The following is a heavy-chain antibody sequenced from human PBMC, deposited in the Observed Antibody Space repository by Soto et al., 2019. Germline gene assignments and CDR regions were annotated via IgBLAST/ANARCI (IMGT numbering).Heavy chain of an antibody. CDR2: IIPIFDTT. J-gene: IGHJ4*02. D-gene: IGHD3-22*01. Sequence: QVHLVQSGAEVKKPGSSVKVSCKASGGTFSSYAISWVRQAPGQGIEWMGRIIPIFDTTNYAQKFQGRVTITADDSTSTAYMELSSLRSEDTAVYYCVGYYYNTRGYYYDYWGQGTLVTVSS. V-gene: IGHV1-69*18. CDR1: GGTFSSYA. CDR3: VGYYYNTRGYYYDY.